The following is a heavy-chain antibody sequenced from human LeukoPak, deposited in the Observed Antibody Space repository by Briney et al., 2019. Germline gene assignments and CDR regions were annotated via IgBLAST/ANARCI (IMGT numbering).Heavy chain of an antibody. V-gene: IGHV1-18*01. CDR1: GYTFTSYG. J-gene: IGHJ5*02. D-gene: IGHD2-2*01. CDR2: ISTYNGNT. CDR3: ARDYCSTTSCWFDP. Sequence: GASVKVSCKASGYTFTSYGISWVRQAPGQGLEWMGWISTYNGNTNYAQKLQGRVTITRDTSASTAYMELSSLRSEDTAVYYCARDYCSTTSCWFDPWGQGTLVTVSS.